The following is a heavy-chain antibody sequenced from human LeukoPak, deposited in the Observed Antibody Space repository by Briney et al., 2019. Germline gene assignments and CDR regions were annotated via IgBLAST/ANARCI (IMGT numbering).Heavy chain of an antibody. CDR3: ARDTVSGYYFPY. D-gene: IGHD3-22*01. J-gene: IGHJ4*02. CDR2: ISSSSSYI. Sequence: GGSLRLSCAASGFTFSSHSMNRVRQAPGKGLEWGSSISSSSSYIYYADSVKGRFTITRDNAKNSLYLQMNSLRAEDTAVYYCARDTVSGYYFPYWGQGTLVTVSS. CDR1: GFTFSSHS. V-gene: IGHV3-21*01.